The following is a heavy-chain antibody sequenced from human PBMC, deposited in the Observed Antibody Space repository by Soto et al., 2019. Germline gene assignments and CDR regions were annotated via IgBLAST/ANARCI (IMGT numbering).Heavy chain of an antibody. CDR2: MNPNSGNT. CDR1: GYTFTSYD. CDR3: ARSGTGEGGYEGDNWFDP. D-gene: IGHD5-12*01. V-gene: IGHV1-8*01. J-gene: IGHJ5*02. Sequence: QVQLVQSGAEVKKPGASVKVSCKASGYTFTSYDINWVRQATGQGLEWMGWMNPNSGNTGYAQKFQGRVTMTRNTSIRTAYRELSSLRSEDTAVYYCARSGTGEGGYEGDNWFDPWGQGTLVTVSS.